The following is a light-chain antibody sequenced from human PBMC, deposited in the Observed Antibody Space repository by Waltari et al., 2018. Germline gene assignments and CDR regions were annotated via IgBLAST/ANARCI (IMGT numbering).Light chain of an antibody. Sequence: DIQMTQSPSSLSASVGDRVTITCRASQSISSYLNWYQQKPGKAPKLLIYSASSLQSGVPSRFSGGGSGADVTLTISSLEPEDFATYFCQQSYSKPPTFGGGTKVEI. CDR1: QSISSY. J-gene: IGKJ4*01. CDR3: QQSYSKPPT. V-gene: IGKV1-39*01. CDR2: SAS.